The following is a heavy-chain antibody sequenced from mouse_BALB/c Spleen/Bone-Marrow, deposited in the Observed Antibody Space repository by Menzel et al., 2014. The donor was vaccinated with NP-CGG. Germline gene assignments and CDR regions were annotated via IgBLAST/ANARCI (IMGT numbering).Heavy chain of an antibody. D-gene: IGHD1-1*01. CDR3: ARVYWWYFDV. CDR2: INNNGGST. Sequence: DVKLVESGGGLVQPGGSLKLSCVASGFTFSSYGMSWVRQTPGKRLELVTTINNNGGSTYYPDSVRGQFTISRDNAKNTLYLQMSSLKSEDTAMYYCARVYWWYFDVWGAGTTVTVSS. V-gene: IGHV5-6-3*01. CDR1: GFTFSSYG. J-gene: IGHJ1*01.